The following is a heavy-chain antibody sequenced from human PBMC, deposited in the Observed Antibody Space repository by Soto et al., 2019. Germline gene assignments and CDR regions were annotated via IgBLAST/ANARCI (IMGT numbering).Heavy chain of an antibody. CDR2: IWYDGSNK. Sequence: GALRLSCAASGFTFSSYGMHWVRQAPGKGLEWVAVIWYDGSNKYYADSVKGRFTISRDNSKNTLYLQMNSLRAEDTAVYYCARVTSSSSSEEYSKHCGQATLVTL. CDR1: GFTFSSYG. CDR3: ARVTSSSSSEEYSKH. V-gene: IGHV3-33*01. D-gene: IGHD6-13*01. J-gene: IGHJ1*01.